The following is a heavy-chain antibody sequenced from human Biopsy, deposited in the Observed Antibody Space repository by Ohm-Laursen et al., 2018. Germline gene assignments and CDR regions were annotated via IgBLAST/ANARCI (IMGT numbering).Heavy chain of an antibody. CDR3: ARGDYFDSNGYFWFDP. D-gene: IGHD3-22*01. J-gene: IGHJ5*02. CDR1: GGSISSGGSY. Sequence: TLSLTCTVSGGSISSGGSYWSWIRQPPEKGLGWIGYIFNSANTYYNPSLKNLITISGDTSKNQFSLKLNSVTAADTAVYYCARGDYFDSNGYFWFDPWGQGTLVTVSS. V-gene: IGHV4-31*01. CDR2: IFNSANT.